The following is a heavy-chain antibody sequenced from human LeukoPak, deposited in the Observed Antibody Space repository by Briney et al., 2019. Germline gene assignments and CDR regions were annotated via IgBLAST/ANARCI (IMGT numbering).Heavy chain of an antibody. Sequence: GGSLRLSCAASGFTCSSYGMHWVRQAPGKGLEWVAVISYDGKNKYYADSVKGRFTISRDDAKHSLFLQMNSLRAEDTAVYYCATADLTGYYGGDYWGQGTLVTVSS. CDR2: ISYDGKNK. CDR1: GFTCSSYG. J-gene: IGHJ4*02. D-gene: IGHD3-9*01. CDR3: ATADLTGYYGGDY. V-gene: IGHV3-30*03.